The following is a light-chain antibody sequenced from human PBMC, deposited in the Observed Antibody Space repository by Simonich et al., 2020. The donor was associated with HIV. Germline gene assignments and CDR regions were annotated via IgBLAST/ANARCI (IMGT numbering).Light chain of an antibody. Sequence: QSALTQPASVSGSPGQSITIPCPGTSSDVGGYNSVSWYQQHPGKAPKLMIYDVSNRPSGVSSRFSGSKSGNTASLTISGLQAEDEADYHCSSYTSSSTVVFGGGTKVTVL. V-gene: IGLV2-14*03. CDR3: SSYTSSSTVV. J-gene: IGLJ2*01. CDR1: SSDVGGYNS. CDR2: DVS.